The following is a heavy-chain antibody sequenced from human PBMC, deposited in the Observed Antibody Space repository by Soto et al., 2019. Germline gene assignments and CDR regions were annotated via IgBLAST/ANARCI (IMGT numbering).Heavy chain of an antibody. D-gene: IGHD5-12*01. CDR1: GDSSISSSYC. J-gene: IGHJ4*02. CDR2: IYYSGST. V-gene: IGHV4-39*01. Sequence: SQPLSHTCTVFGDSSISSSYCLGWIRKPPGKGLEWIGSIYYSGSTYYNPSLKSRVTISVDTSKNQFSLKLSSVTAADTAVYYCATTSDYSGYDSLYYFDYWGQGTLVTVPS. CDR3: ATTSDYSGYDSLYYFDY.